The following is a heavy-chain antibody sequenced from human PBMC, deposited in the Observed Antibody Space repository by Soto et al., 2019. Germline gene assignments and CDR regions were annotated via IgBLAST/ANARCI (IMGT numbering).Heavy chain of an antibody. CDR3: GRDSYPRY. V-gene: IGHV3-66*01. CDR1: GFIVSTCY. J-gene: IGHJ4*02. CDR2: IYNDGST. Sequence: TGGSLRLSCAASGFIVSTCYMSWVRQAPGKGLEWVSIIYNDGSTHYADSVKGRFTISRDDSKNTLYLQILSLRAEDTAVYYCGRDSYPRYGAQETLVTVSS.